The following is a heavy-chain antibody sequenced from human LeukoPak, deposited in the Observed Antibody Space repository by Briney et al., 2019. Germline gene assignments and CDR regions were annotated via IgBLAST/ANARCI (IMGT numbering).Heavy chain of an antibody. CDR3: ARGYSGYDPFDY. D-gene: IGHD5-12*01. J-gene: IGHJ4*02. CDR1: GGSFSGYY. V-gene: IGHV4-34*01. CDR2: INHSGGT. Sequence: PSETLSLSCVVYGGSFSGYYWSWIRQPPGKGLEWIGEINHSGGTNYNPSLKSRVTISVDTSKNQFSLKLSSVTAADAAVYYCARGYSGYDPFDYWGQGTLVTVSS.